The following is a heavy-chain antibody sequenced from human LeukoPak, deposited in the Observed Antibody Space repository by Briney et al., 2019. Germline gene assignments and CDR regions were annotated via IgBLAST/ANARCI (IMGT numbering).Heavy chain of an antibody. J-gene: IGHJ6*02. CDR3: ARVGPETHYYYYGMDV. CDR1: GGTFSSYA. V-gene: IGHV1-69*13. Sequence: SVKVTLKASGGTFSSYAISWVRQPPGQGLEWMGGIIPIFSSVNYAQKFQGSVTIAADDSTSTAYMELSSLRAEDTAVYYCARVGPETHYYYYGMDVWGQGPTVTVSS. CDR2: IIPIFSSV.